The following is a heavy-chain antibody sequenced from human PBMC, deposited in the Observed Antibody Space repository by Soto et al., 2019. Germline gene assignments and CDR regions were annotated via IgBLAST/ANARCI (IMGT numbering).Heavy chain of an antibody. J-gene: IGHJ4*02. CDR3: ASAAVTGTAGLDF. V-gene: IGHV1-2*02. CDR1: GYTFNDYY. CDR2: INPNSGGT. D-gene: IGHD6-19*01. Sequence: ASVKVSCKTSGYTFNDYYMQWVRQAPGQGLEFMGWINPNSGGTKSAEKFQGRVTMARDTSISTAYMELSRLTSDDTAVYYCASAAVTGTAGLDFWGQGTQVTVSS.